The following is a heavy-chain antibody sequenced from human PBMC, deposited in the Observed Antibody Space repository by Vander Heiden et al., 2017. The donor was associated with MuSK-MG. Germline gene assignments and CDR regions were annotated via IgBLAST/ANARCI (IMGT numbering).Heavy chain of an antibody. CDR3: ARDRVRYDFGSGQHPHY. V-gene: IGHV3-21*02. Sequence: EVQLVESGGGLVKPGGSLPLSCAASGFSFSSSRMNWVLQAPGKGLEWVSSISGSSTYIYYADSVKGRFTISRDNAKNSLYLQVKSLRAEDTAVYYCARDRVRYDFGSGQHPHYWGQGTLVTVSS. CDR2: ISGSSTYI. J-gene: IGHJ4*02. D-gene: IGHD3-3*01. CDR1: GFSFSSSR.